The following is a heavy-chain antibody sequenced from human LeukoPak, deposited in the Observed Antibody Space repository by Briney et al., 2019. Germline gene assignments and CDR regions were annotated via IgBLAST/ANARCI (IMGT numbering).Heavy chain of an antibody. D-gene: IGHD1-26*01. J-gene: IGHJ4*02. Sequence: PSETLSLTCAVSGGSISSYYWSWIRQPPGKGLEWIGHIYYSGSTTYNPSFRSRVTISVDTSKNQFSLKLSSVTAADTAVYYCARHETGGSYPLDYWGQGALVTVSS. CDR2: IYYSGST. V-gene: IGHV4-59*08. CDR1: GGSISSYY. CDR3: ARHETGGSYPLDY.